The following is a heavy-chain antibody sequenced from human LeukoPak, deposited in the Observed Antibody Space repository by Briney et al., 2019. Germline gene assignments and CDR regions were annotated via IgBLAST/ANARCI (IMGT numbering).Heavy chain of an antibody. Sequence: PSETLSLTCGVSGGSISSTNWWTWVRQPPGKGLEWIGEVHLDGRTNYNPSLDSRLTMSVDFSENHISLKLTSVTAADTAVYYCAREGGFYRPLDYSGQGTLVTVSS. CDR1: GGSISSTNW. V-gene: IGHV4-4*02. CDR2: VHLDGRT. D-gene: IGHD3-3*01. J-gene: IGHJ4*02. CDR3: AREGGFYRPLDY.